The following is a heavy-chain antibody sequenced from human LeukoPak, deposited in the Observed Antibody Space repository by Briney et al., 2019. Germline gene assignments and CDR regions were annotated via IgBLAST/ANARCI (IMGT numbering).Heavy chain of an antibody. CDR1: VYTFTSYG. V-gene: IGHV1-18*01. J-gene: IGHJ4*02. CDR2: ISAYNGNT. Sequence: GASVKVSCKGSVYTFTSYGISWVRQAPGQGLERMGWISAYNGNTNYAQKLQGRVTMTTDTSTSTAYMELRSLRSDDTAVYYCARGVGSGLLRPFDYWGQGTLVTVSS. D-gene: IGHD1-26*01. CDR3: ARGVGSGLLRPFDY.